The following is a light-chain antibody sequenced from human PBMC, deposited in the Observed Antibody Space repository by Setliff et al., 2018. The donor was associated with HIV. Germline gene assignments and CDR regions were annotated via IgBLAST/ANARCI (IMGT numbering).Light chain of an antibody. CDR3: SSYAITTTLH. Sequence: ALTQPASVSGSPGQSITISCTGTGSDVGGYNYVSWYQQHPGKAPKLIIYEVRNRPSGVSNRFSGSKSGNTASLTISGLQAEDEADYYCSSYAITTTLHFGTGTNVTVL. J-gene: IGLJ1*01. CDR2: EVR. CDR1: GSDVGGYNY. V-gene: IGLV2-14*01.